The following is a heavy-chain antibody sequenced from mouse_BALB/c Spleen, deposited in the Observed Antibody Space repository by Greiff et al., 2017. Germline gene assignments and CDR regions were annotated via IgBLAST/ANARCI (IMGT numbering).Heavy chain of an antibody. CDR3: ARAYYYGSSYTLDY. J-gene: IGHJ2*01. CDR1: GFSLTSYG. D-gene: IGHD1-1*01. Sequence: QVQLKESGPGLVAPSQSLSITCTVSGFSLTSYGVHWVRQPPGKGLEWLGVIWAGGSTNYNSALMSRLSISKDNSKSQVFLKMNSLQTDDTAMYYCARAYYYGSSYTLDYWGQGTTLTVSS. V-gene: IGHV2-9*02. CDR2: IWAGGST.